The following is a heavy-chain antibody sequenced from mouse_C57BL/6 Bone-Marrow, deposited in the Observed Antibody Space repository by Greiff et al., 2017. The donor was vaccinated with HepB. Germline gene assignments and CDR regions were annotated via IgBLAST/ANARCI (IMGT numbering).Heavy chain of an antibody. V-gene: IGHV1-4*01. CDR1: GYTFTSYT. J-gene: IGHJ3*01. D-gene: IGHD6-2*01. Sequence: VQLQQSGAELARPGASVKMSCKASGYTFTSYTMHWVKQRPGQGLEWIGYINPSSGYTKYNQKFKDKATLTADKSSSTAYMQLSSLTSEDSAVYYCARVSSPVGFAYWGQGTLVTVSA. CDR3: ARVSSPVGFAY. CDR2: INPSSGYT.